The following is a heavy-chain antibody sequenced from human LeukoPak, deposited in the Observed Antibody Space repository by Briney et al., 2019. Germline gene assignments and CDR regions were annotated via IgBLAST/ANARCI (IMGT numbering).Heavy chain of an antibody. CDR2: VDHSGSC. CDR1: GGSISSSHW. CDR3: ARETGDPPLFDY. D-gene: IGHD7-27*01. Sequence: SETLSLTCAVSGGSISSSHWWSWVRPPPGKGLEWIGEVDHSGSCNYNPSLKSRVTISVDKSNNQFSLKLSSVTAADTAVYYCARETGDPPLFDYWGQGTLVTVSS. V-gene: IGHV4-4*02. J-gene: IGHJ4*02.